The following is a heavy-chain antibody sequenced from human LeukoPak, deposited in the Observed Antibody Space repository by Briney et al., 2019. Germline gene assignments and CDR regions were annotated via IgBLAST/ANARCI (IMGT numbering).Heavy chain of an antibody. J-gene: IGHJ4*02. CDR3: AKVSSAVAGPLDY. V-gene: IGHV3-21*01. D-gene: IGHD6-19*01. CDR2: ISSSSSYI. Sequence: GSLRLSCAASGFTFSSYSMNWVRQAPGKGLEWVSSISSSSSYIYYADSVKGRFTISRDNAKNSLYLQMNSLRAEDTAVYYCAKVSSAVAGPLDYWGQGTLVTVSS. CDR1: GFTFSSYS.